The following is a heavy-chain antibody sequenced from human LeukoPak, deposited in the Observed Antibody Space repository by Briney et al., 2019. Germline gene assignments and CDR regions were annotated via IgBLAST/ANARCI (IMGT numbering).Heavy chain of an antibody. CDR2: INHSGST. V-gene: IGHV4-34*01. J-gene: IGHJ4*02. CDR1: GGSFSGYY. Sequence: SETLSLTCAVYGGSFSGYYWSWIRQPPGMGLEWIGEINHSGSTNYNPSLKSRVTISVDTSKNQFSLKLSSVTAADTAVYYCARYSWYLGTYDYWGQGTLVTVSS. CDR3: ARYSWYLGTYDY. D-gene: IGHD6-13*01.